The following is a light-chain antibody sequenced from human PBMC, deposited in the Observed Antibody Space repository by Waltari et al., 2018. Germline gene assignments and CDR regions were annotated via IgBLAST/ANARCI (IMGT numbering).Light chain of an antibody. V-gene: IGKV4-1*01. CDR3: QQFLNTPWT. CDR2: WAS. Sequence: DIVMTRFPDSLAVSLGGRATITCKSSQSVLFRANNKNYFSWYQQKPGQPPNLLIYWASTRESGVPDRFNGSGSGTDFTLTISSLQAEDVAVYYCQQFLNTPWTFGQGTKVEIK. J-gene: IGKJ1*01. CDR1: QSVLFRANNKNY.